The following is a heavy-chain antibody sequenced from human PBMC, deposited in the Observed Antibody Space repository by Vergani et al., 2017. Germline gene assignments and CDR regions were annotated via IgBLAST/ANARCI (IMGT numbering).Heavy chain of an antibody. D-gene: IGHD4-11*01. J-gene: IGHJ6*03. CDR1: GGSFTSYH. V-gene: IGHV4-34*01. Sequence: QVQLQQWGGGLLKPSLTLSLTCVVNGGSFTSYHWTWIRQSPGEVLEWVGDIDHTGRPDYNPSLKSQLTMSVDKSRNQFSLTLNSETATDTAIYFCARVNTETNGHLYYCYYMNVWGQGTAVTGS. CDR2: IDHTGRP. CDR3: ARVNTETNGHLYYCYYMNV.